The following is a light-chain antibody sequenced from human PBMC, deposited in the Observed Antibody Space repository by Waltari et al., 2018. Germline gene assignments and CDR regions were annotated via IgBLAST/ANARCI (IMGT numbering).Light chain of an antibody. Sequence: AIQMNQSPSSLSASVGDRVTITCRASQGIRNDLGWYQQRPGKDPKLLIYSASHLQSGVPPRFSGSVSGTDFTLTIDSLQPEDFATYYCLQDYNYPWTFGQGTKVEI. V-gene: IGKV1-6*01. CDR3: LQDYNYPWT. J-gene: IGKJ1*01. CDR2: SAS. CDR1: QGIRND.